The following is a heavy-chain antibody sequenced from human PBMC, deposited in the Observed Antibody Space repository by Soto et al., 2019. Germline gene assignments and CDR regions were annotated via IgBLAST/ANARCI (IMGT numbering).Heavy chain of an antibody. Sequence: EVQLLESGGGLVQPGGSLRISCIGSGFTFSSDAMSWVRQAPGKGLEWVSAISGRGGTTYYADSVKGRFALSRDNSNNPQYLQINRLRAEETALYYCAKQRAGFGSVSDTYYFNYWGQGTLVTVS. CDR1: GFTFSSDA. CDR2: ISGRGGTT. D-gene: IGHD3-10*01. J-gene: IGHJ4*02. CDR3: AKQRAGFGSVSDTYYFNY. V-gene: IGHV3-23*01.